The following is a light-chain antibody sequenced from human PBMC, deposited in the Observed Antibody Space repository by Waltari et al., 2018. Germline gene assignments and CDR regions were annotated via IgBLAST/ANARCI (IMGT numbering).Light chain of an antibody. J-gene: IGKJ1*01. V-gene: IGKV1-39*01. CDR3: QQSFSSPWT. CDR2: GAS. Sequence: DIQMTQSPSPLSASIGDTITVTSRSSQNIRTYLNWYQQKPAKAPKLLIFGASSVPRGVPSRFSGSASGTEFTLTITNLQPDDFATYFCQQSFSSPWTFGQGTTV. CDR1: QNIRTY.